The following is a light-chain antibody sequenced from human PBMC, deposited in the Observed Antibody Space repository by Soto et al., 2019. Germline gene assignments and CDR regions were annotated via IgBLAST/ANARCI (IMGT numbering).Light chain of an antibody. CDR1: SSDVGGYNV. J-gene: IGLJ1*01. CDR3: CSYAGSYTYV. CDR2: EVS. V-gene: IGLV2-14*01. Sequence: QSALTQPASVSGSPGQSITISCTGTSSDVGGYNVVSWYQQHPGKAPKVMIYEVSNRPSGVSNRFSGSKSGNTASLTISGLQAEDEADYYCCSYAGSYTYVFGTGTKLTVL.